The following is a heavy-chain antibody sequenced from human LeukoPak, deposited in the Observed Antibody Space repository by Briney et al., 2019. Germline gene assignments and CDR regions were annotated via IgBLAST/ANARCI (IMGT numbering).Heavy chain of an antibody. CDR3: ARHRGSLKTGYSPKNPLDV. Sequence: SETLSLTCSVSGASLSGSQYYWGWIRQPPGRPLQRIATIFYTGSTLYNPSLSSRVSLSVGTSKKQISLRLTSVTAADSTLYYCARHRGSLKTGYSPKNPLDVWGRGTMVTVSS. J-gene: IGHJ3*01. D-gene: IGHD3-9*01. CDR2: IFYTGST. V-gene: IGHV4-39*01. CDR1: GASLSGSQYY.